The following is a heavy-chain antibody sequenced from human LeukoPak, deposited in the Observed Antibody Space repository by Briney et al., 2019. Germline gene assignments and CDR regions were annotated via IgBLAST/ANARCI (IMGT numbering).Heavy chain of an antibody. J-gene: IGHJ2*01. Sequence: GGSLRLSCAASGFIFSSYGMNWVRQAPGKGLEWVSYISSNSGTIYYADSVKGRFAISRDNAKTSLYLQMNSLRDEDTAVYYCARDVRQWLAFDLWGRGTLVTVSS. CDR1: GFIFSSYG. D-gene: IGHD6-19*01. CDR2: ISSNSGTI. CDR3: ARDVRQWLAFDL. V-gene: IGHV3-48*02.